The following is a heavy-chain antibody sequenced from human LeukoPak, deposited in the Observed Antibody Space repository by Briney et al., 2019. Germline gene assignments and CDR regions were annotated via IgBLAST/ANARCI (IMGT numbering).Heavy chain of an antibody. V-gene: IGHV4-59*08. CDR3: ARLSGDDFWSGYTYYFDY. CDR1: GGSISSYY. D-gene: IGHD3-3*01. J-gene: IGHJ4*02. CDR2: IYYSGST. Sequence: SETLSLTCTVSGGSISSYYWSWIRQPPGKGLEWIGYIYYSGSTNYNPSLKSRVTISVDTSENQFSLKLSSVTAADTAVYYCARLSGDDFWSGYTYYFDYWGQGTLVTVSS.